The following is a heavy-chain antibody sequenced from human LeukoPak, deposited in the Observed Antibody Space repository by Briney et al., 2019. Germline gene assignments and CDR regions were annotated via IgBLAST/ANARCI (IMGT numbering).Heavy chain of an antibody. D-gene: IGHD3-10*01. CDR1: GYTFNNYG. CDR3: ARSIRPSGSDYPKPNYGMDV. Sequence: GASVKVSCKASGYTFNNYGINWVRQAPGQGLEWMGWISGYNGNTNYTQNLQGRVTMTTDTSTSTAYMELRSLRSDGAAVYYCARSIRPSGSDYPKPNYGMDVWGQGTTVTVSS. J-gene: IGHJ6*02. CDR2: ISGYNGNT. V-gene: IGHV1-18*01.